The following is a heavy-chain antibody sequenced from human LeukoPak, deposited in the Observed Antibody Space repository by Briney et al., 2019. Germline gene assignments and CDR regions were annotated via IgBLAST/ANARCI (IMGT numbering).Heavy chain of an antibody. CDR1: GFTFSSYG. CDR2: ISYDGSNK. V-gene: IGHV3-30*18. CDR3: AKPLVATIG. Sequence: GGSLRLSCAASGFTFSSYGMHWVRQAPGKGLEWVAVISYDGSNKYYADSVKGRFTISRDNSKNTLYLQMNSLRAEDTAVYYCAKPLVATIGWGQGTLVTVSS. D-gene: IGHD5-12*01. J-gene: IGHJ4*02.